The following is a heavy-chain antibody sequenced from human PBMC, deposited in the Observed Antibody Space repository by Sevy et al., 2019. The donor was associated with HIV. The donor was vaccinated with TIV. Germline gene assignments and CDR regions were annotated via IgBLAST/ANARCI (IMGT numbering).Heavy chain of an antibody. D-gene: IGHD3-3*01. V-gene: IGHV3-48*02. CDR3: ARGRAWSYYDFWSGYYRNYYYYGMDV. Sequence: GGSLRLSCAASGFTFSSYSMNWVRQAPGKGLEWVSYISSSSTIYYADSVKGQFTISRDNAKNSLYLQMNSLRDEDTAVYYCARGRAWSYYDFWSGYYRNYYYYGMDVWGQGTTVTVSS. J-gene: IGHJ6*02. CDR1: GFTFSSYS. CDR2: ISSSSTI.